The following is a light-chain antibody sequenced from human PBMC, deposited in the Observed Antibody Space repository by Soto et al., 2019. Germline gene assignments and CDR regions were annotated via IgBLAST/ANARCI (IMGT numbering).Light chain of an antibody. CDR3: QSYDSSLSGFWV. Sequence: QLVLTQPPSVSGAPGQRVTISCTGSSCNIGAGYDVHWYQQLPGTAPKLLIYGNSNRPSGVPDRFSGSKSGTSASLAITGLQAEDEADYYCQSYDSSLSGFWVFGGGTKVTVL. J-gene: IGLJ3*02. V-gene: IGLV1-40*01. CDR2: GNS. CDR1: SCNIGAGYD.